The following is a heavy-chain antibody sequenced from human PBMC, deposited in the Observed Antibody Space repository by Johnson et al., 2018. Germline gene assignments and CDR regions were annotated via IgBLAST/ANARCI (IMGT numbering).Heavy chain of an antibody. CDR3: ARDALTGVAVALDAFDI. J-gene: IGHJ3*02. V-gene: IGHV3-11*01. CDR1: GFTFSDYY. CDR2: IGSSGSTI. Sequence: QVQLVQSGGGLVKPGGSXRLSCTASGFTFSDYYMNWIRQAPGKGLEWVSYIGSSGSTIYYADSVKGRFTISRDNAKNSVYVQMTSLRAEDTAGYYCARDALTGVAVALDAFDIWGQGTMVTVSS. D-gene: IGHD6-19*01.